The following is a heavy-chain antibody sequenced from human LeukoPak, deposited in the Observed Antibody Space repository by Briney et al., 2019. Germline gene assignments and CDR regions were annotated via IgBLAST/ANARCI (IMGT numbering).Heavy chain of an antibody. CDR3: ARDLENYYDSSGYGGPFDY. CDR1: GYTFTGYY. J-gene: IGHJ4*02. CDR2: INSNSGGT. Sequence: ASVKVSCKASGYTFTGYYMHWVRQAPGQGLEWMGWINSNSGGTNYAQKFQGRVTMTRDTSISTAYMQLSRLRSGDTAVYYCARDLENYYDSSGYGGPFDYWGQGTLVTVSS. D-gene: IGHD3-22*01. V-gene: IGHV1-2*02.